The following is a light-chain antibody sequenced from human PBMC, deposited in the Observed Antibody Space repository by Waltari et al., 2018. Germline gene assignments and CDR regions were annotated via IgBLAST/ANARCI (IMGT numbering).Light chain of an antibody. CDR1: SGHSSNV. V-gene: IGLV4-69*01. CDR3: QTGGHGTWV. J-gene: IGLJ3*02. Sequence: QLVLTQSPSASASLGASVKLTCTLSSGHSSNVVAWHQQQPEKGPRHLMKVNSDGSHSKGDDIPDRFSGSSSGAGRYLTISSLQSEDEADYYCQTGGHGTWVFGGGTKLTVL. CDR2: VNSDGSH.